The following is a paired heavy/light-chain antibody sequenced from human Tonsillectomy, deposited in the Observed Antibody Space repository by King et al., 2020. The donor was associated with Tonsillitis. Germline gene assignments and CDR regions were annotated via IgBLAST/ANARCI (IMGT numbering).Light chain of an antibody. J-gene: IGKJ2*01. CDR1: QRIISSY. V-gene: IGKV3-20*01. Sequence: EIVLTQSPGALSLSPGERATLSCRASQRIISSYLAWYQQRPGQAPRLLIYAASNRAAGIPDRFSGSGSGTDFTLTISRLEPEDFAVYYCQQYGFSPYIYTFGQGTKLEIK. CDR3: QQYGFSPYIYT. CDR2: AAS.
Heavy chain of an antibody. CDR2: ISVYNHNT. Sequence: QGQLVQSAPEVKKPGTSVKVSCKASGYTFTTSGVSWVRQAPGQGLEWMGWISVYNHNTKYAQKFQGRVSMTTDTSTSTAYMELRSLRSDDTAVYYCARDSPPMGFGSGSYFGSYYYGMDVWGQGTTVTVSS. D-gene: IGHD3-10*01. CDR3: ARDSPPMGFGSGSYFGSYYYGMDV. V-gene: IGHV1-18*04. J-gene: IGHJ6*02. CDR1: GYTFTTSG.